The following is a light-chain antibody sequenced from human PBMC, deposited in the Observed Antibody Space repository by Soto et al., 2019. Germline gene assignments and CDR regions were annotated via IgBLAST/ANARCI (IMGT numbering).Light chain of an antibody. CDR2: TNN. CDR1: NTNIGSNY. V-gene: IGLV1-47*01. Sequence: QPVLTQPPSASGTPGQRVTISCSGRNTNIGSNYVYWYQQVPGTAPKLLIYTNNQRPSGVPDRFSGSKSATSASLAIGGLPSEDEAGYDCAAWDDSLSGWVFGGGTKVTVL. CDR3: AAWDDSLSGWV. J-gene: IGLJ3*02.